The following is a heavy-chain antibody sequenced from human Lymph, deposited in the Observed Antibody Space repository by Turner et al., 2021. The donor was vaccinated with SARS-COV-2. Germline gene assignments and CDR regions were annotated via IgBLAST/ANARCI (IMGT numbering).Heavy chain of an antibody. CDR2: STFTSGYI. CDR3: ARGPPDFPYYFDY. CDR1: GFTFSSYS. Sequence: EVQLVESRGGLVTPGGFVRPSSAASGFTFSSYSMDWVRQAPGKGMEWVSASTFTSGYIYYADSMKGRFTISRDNAKNTLYLQMNSLSAEDTAGYYCARGPPDFPYYFDYWGQGTLVTVSS. V-gene: IGHV3-21*01. D-gene: IGHD2-21*02. J-gene: IGHJ4*02.